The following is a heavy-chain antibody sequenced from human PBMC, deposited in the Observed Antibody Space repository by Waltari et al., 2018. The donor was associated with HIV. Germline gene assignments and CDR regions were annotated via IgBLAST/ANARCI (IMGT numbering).Heavy chain of an antibody. J-gene: IGHJ4*02. V-gene: IGHV3-74*01. D-gene: IGHD6-19*01. CDR1: GFTFSSYW. CDR3: GLPARDSSGPGG. CDR2: INSEGSST. Sequence: EVQLVESGGGLVQPGGSLRLSCAASGFTFSSYWMHWVRQAPGKGLVWVSRINSEGSSTSYADSGKGRFTISRDNAKNTLYLQMYSLRAEDTAVYYCGLPARDSSGPGGWGQGTLVTVSS.